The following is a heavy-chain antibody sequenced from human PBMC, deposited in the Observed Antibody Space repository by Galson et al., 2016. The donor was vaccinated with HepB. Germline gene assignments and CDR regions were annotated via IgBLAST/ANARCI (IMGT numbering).Heavy chain of an antibody. V-gene: IGHV1-46*01. D-gene: IGHD6-19*01. CDR1: GYTFTIYY. Sequence: SVKVSCKASGYTFTIYYMHWVRQAPGQGLEWMGIINPSLQSRLTISVDTSNSQFSLNLNSVTAADTAVYYCARQWLDRPADNWGQGTLVTVSS. CDR2: INP. CDR3: ARQWLDRPADN. J-gene: IGHJ4*02.